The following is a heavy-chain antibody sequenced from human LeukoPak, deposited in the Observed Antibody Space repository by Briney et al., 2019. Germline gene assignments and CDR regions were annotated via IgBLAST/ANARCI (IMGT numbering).Heavy chain of an antibody. CDR1: GFTFSSYA. Sequence: GGSLRLSCATSGFTFSSYAMSWVRQAPGKGLEWVSSISGSGGNTYYADSVKGRFTISRDNSMNTVYLQMTSLRVEDTAVYYCAKEYGSSYYYCYYMDVWGKGTTVIISS. V-gene: IGHV3-23*01. CDR3: AKEYGSSYYYCYYMDV. D-gene: IGHD3-10*01. J-gene: IGHJ6*03. CDR2: ISGSGGNT.